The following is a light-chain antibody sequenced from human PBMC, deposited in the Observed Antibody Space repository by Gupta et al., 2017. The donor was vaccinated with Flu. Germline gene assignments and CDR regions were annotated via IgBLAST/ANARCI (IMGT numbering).Light chain of an antibody. V-gene: IGLV2-14*01. CDR2: EVS. CDR3: SSYKSSSTRVV. Sequence: QSALTQPAPVSGSPGQSITISCTGTSSDVGRYNYVSWYQQHPGKAPKLMMYEVSKRPSGVSNRFSGSKAGNTASLTISGLQAEDEADYYCSSYKSSSTRVVFGTGTKVTVL. J-gene: IGLJ1*01. CDR1: SSDVGRYNY.